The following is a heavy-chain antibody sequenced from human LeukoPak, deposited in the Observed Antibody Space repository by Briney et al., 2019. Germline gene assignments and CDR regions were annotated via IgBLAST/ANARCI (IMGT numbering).Heavy chain of an antibody. Sequence: GGSLRLSCAASGFTFSSYGMHWVRQAPGKGLEWVAVISYDGSNKYYADSVKGRFTISRDNSKNTLYLQMNSLRAEDTAVYYCAKVVTMIAVVIRDDAFDIWGQGTMVTVSS. CDR3: AKVVTMIAVVIRDDAFDI. V-gene: IGHV3-30*18. J-gene: IGHJ3*02. D-gene: IGHD3-22*01. CDR1: GFTFSSYG. CDR2: ISYDGSNK.